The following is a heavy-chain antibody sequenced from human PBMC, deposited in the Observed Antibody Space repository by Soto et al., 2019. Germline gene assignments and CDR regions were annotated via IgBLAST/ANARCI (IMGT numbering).Heavy chain of an antibody. CDR1: GFTFSSYA. V-gene: IGHV3-30-3*01. CDR3: ARDSNLNYFDY. J-gene: IGHJ4*02. D-gene: IGHD3-3*02. CDR2: ISYDGSNK. Sequence: QPGGSLRLSCAASGFTFSSYAMHWVRQAPGKGLEWVAVISYDGSNKYYADSVKGRFTISRDNSKNTLYLQMNSLRAEDTAVYYCARDSNLNYFDYWGQGTLVTVSS.